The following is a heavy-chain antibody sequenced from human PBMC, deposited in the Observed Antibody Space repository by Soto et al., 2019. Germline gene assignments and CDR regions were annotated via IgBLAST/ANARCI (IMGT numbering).Heavy chain of an antibody. V-gene: IGHV3-33*06. CDR3: GKDIRSGSIDY. Sequence: ESGGGVVQPGRSLTLSCAASGYSITHHGMHWVRQAPGKGLEWVALIWSHGTDQYYADSVKGRFTVSRDTSRNTVFLQMNSLRADDTARYYCGKDIRSGSIDYWGQGTQVTVSS. J-gene: IGHJ4*02. D-gene: IGHD1-1*01. CDR1: GYSITHHG. CDR2: IWSHGTDQ.